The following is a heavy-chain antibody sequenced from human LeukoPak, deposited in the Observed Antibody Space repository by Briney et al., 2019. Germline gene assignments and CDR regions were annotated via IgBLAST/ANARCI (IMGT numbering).Heavy chain of an antibody. J-gene: IGHJ3*02. CDR3: ARGGGYSYGYAFDI. CDR1: GGSVSSGSYY. CDR2: IYYSGGT. Sequence: SETLSLTCTVSGGSVSSGSYYWSWIRQPPGEGLEWIGYIYYSGGTNYNPSLKSRVTISIDTSKNQFSLKLSSVTAADTAVFYCARGGGYSYGYAFDIWGQGTMVTVS. D-gene: IGHD5-18*01. V-gene: IGHV4-61*01.